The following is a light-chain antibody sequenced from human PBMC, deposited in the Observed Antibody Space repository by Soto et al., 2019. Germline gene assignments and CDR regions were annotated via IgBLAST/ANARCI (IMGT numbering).Light chain of an antibody. J-gene: IGKJ1*01. Sequence: EIELTQSPGTLSWSPGERATLSCGASQSVSSSYLAWYQQKPGQAPRLLIYDASSRATGIPARFSGSGSGTDFTLTISSLQPEDFAVDYCQQRTKWRTFGQGTKVDIK. CDR1: QSVSSSY. CDR3: QQRTKWRT. CDR2: DAS. V-gene: IGKV3D-20*02.